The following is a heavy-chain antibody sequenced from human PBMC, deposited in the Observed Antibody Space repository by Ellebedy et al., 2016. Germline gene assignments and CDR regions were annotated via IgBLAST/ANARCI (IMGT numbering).Heavy chain of an antibody. J-gene: IGHJ6*02. CDR2: ISDDGSEK. CDR1: GFTFRSYA. V-gene: IGHV3-30*04. D-gene: IGHD6-13*01. Sequence: GESLKISXAASGFTFRSYAMHWVRQAPGRGLEWVAVISDDGSEKFYRDSVKGRFTISRDNAKFRVYLQMNSLRVEDTAVYYCAKVRSPDVYSTYDMDVWGQGTTVTVSS. CDR3: AKVRSPDVYSTYDMDV.